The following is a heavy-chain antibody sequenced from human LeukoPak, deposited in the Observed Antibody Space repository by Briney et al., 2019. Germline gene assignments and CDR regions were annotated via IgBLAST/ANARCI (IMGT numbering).Heavy chain of an antibody. CDR1: GFTFSSYA. CDR2: ISSNGGST. CDR3: ARGTLGYCSGGSCYSFDY. J-gene: IGHJ4*02. V-gene: IGHV3-64*01. D-gene: IGHD2-15*01. Sequence: GGSLRLSCAASGFTFSSYAMHWVRQAPGKGLEYVSAISSNGGSTYYANSVKGRFTISRDNSKNTLYLQMGSLRAEDMAVYYCARGTLGYCSGGSCYSFDYWGQGTLVTVSS.